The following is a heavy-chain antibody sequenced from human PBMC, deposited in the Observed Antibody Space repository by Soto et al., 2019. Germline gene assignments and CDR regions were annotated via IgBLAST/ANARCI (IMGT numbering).Heavy chain of an antibody. CDR2: IIPILGIA. CDR3: ARDKVGAATKT. J-gene: IGHJ5*02. D-gene: IGHD1-26*01. V-gene: IGHV1-69*08. CDR1: GGTFSSYT. Sequence: QVQLVQSGAGVTKPGSSVTVSCKASGGTFSSYTLSWVRQAPGQGLEWMGRIIPILGIANYAQKCQGRGTRTADKSTSTGYMELSSLRSEDTAVYYCARDKVGAATKTWGQGTLVTVTS.